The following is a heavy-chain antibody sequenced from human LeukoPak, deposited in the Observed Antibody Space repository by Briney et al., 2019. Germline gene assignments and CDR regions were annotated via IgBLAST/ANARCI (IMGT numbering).Heavy chain of an antibody. CDR3: ARDKTAGVDY. D-gene: IGHD6-19*01. CDR2: IWYDGSNK. CDR1: GFTFSSYG. J-gene: IGHJ4*02. V-gene: IGHV3-33*01. Sequence: GGSLRLSCAASGFTFSSYGMHWVRQAPGQGVEWVAVIWYDGSNKYYADSVKGRFTISRDNSKNTLYLQMNSLRAEDTAVYYCARDKTAGVDYWGQGTLVTVSS.